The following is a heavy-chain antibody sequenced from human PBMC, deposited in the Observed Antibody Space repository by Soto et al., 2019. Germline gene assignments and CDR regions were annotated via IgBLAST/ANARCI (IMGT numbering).Heavy chain of an antibody. V-gene: IGHV3-30-3*01. D-gene: IGHD4-4*01. Sequence: GGSLRLSCAASGFTFSSYAMHWVRQAPGKGLEWVAVISYDGSNKYYADSVKGRFTISRDNSKNTLYLQMNSLRAEDTAVYYCARIGNAVDYWCQGTLVTVSS. CDR3: ARIGNAVDY. CDR1: GFTFSSYA. CDR2: ISYDGSNK. J-gene: IGHJ4*02.